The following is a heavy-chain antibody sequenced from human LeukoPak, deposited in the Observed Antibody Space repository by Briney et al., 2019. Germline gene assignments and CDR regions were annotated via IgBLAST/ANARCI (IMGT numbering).Heavy chain of an antibody. J-gene: IGHJ4*02. V-gene: IGHV3-23*01. CDR2: ISGNDSST. CDR1: VFTFSSYS. Sequence: PGESLILPCAVSVFTFSSYSISSVRQTPAKGLEWVSAISGNDSSTYYADSVNRHFTISRDNSKNTLYLQMNSLRAEDTAVYYCAKDSRSTLAFGASKGMGYWGQGTLVTVSS. D-gene: IGHD3-10*01. CDR3: AKDSRSTLAFGASKGMGY.